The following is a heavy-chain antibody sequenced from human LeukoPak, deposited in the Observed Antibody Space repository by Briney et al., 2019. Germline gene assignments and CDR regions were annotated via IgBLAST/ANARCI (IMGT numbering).Heavy chain of an antibody. D-gene: IGHD5-18*01. CDR2: IRRKAYGGTT. CDR1: VVSFVDYA. CDR3: SSHGAYSYADYFFDY. V-gene: IGHV3-49*04. Sequence: PGGSLRLSCTASVVSFVDYAMSWGRQAPGEGLEWVGFIRRKAYGGTTEYAASVKGRFTISRDDSKRIAYLQMNSLKTEDTAVYYCSSHGAYSYADYFFDYWGQGTLVTVSS. J-gene: IGHJ4*02.